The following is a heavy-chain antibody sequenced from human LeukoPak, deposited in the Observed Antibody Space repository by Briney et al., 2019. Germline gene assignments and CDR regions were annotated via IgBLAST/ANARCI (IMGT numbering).Heavy chain of an antibody. CDR2: IYPGDSDT. J-gene: IGHJ4*02. CDR3: ARHGGYYGSGSYEPHLDY. Sequence: GESLKISCKGSGYSFTSYWIGWVRQMPGKGLEWMGIIYPGDSDTRYSPSFQGQVTISADRSISTAYLQWSSLKASDTAMYYCARHGGYYGSGSYEPHLDYWGQGTLVTVSS. D-gene: IGHD3-10*01. V-gene: IGHV5-51*01. CDR1: GYSFTSYW.